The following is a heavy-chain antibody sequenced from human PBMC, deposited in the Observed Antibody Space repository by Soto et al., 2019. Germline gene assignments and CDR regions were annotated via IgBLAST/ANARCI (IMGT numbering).Heavy chain of an antibody. D-gene: IGHD6-19*01. Sequence: SQTLSLTCAISGDSVSSNSAAWNWIRQSPSRGLEWLGRTYYRSKWYNDYAVSVKSRITINPDTSKNQFSLQLNSVTPEDTAVYYCARVPGGIAVAGSPDGWFDPWGQGTLVTVSS. CDR2: TYYRSKWYN. J-gene: IGHJ5*02. CDR1: GDSVSSNSAA. CDR3: ARVPGGIAVAGSPDGWFDP. V-gene: IGHV6-1*01.